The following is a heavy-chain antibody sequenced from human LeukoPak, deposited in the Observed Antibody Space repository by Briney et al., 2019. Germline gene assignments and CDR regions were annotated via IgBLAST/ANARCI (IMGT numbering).Heavy chain of an antibody. V-gene: IGHV3-11*06. D-gene: IGHD6-13*01. CDR2: ITSSSSST. CDR1: GFTCSDYY. Sequence: PGGSLRLSCAASGFTCSDYYMSWIRQAPGKGLEWVSYITSSSSSTNYADSVKGRFTVSRDNAKNSLYLQMNSLRAEDTAVYYCARAAAAAGTRPWDYWGQGTLVTVSS. J-gene: IGHJ4*02. CDR3: ARAAAAAGTRPWDY.